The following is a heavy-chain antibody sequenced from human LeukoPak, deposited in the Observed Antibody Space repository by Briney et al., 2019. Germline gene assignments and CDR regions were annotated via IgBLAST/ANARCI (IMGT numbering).Heavy chain of an antibody. Sequence: GGSLRLSCAVSGLSVSTSYMTWVRQAPGKGLEWVSLIYSAGTTYYADSVKGRFTISRDNSKNTLYLQMNSLRADDTAVYFCAKKWGILLYLGVDYWGQGTLVTVSS. CDR2: IYSAGTT. CDR3: AKKWGILLYLGVDY. CDR1: GLSVSTSY. J-gene: IGHJ4*02. V-gene: IGHV3-53*01. D-gene: IGHD2-2*02.